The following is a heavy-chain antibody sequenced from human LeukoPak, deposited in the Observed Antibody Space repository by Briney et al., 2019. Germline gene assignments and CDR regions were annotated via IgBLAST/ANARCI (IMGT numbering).Heavy chain of an antibody. J-gene: IGHJ5*02. CDR3: ARLDIGDSGNPNWFDP. CDR2: INHSGST. CDR1: GGSFSGYY. V-gene: IGHV4-34*01. D-gene: IGHD5-12*01. Sequence: PSETLSLTCAVYGGSFSGYYWSWIRRPPGKGLEWIGEINHSGSTNYNPSLKSRVTISLDTFKNQFSLKLTSVTAADTAVFYCARLDIGDSGNPNWFDPWGQGTLVTVSS.